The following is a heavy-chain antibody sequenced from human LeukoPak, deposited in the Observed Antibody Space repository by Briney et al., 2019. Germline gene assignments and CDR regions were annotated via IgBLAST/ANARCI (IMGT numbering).Heavy chain of an antibody. CDR2: ISGSGRST. CDR3: AKPPGLRRLDP. D-gene: IGHD5-12*01. J-gene: IGHJ5*02. Sequence: PGGSLRLSCTASGFTFSDYAMSWVRQAPGKGLEWVSAISGSGRSTYYSDSVQGRFTVSRDNSKNTLYLRMNSLRAEDTAVYYCAKPPGLRRLDPWGQGTLVTVSS. CDR1: GFTFSDYA. V-gene: IGHV3-23*01.